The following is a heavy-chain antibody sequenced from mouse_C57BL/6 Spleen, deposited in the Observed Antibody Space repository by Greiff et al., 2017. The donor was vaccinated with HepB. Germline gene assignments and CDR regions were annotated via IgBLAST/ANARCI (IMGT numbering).Heavy chain of an antibody. CDR2: ISSGGDYI. CDR3: TKIYYYGSSLYAMDY. D-gene: IGHD1-1*01. CDR1: GFTFSSYA. J-gene: IGHJ4*01. V-gene: IGHV5-9-1*02. Sequence: EVQGVESGEGLVKPGGSLKLSCAASGFTFSSYAMSWVRQTPEKRLEWVAYISSGGDYIYYADTVKGRFTISRDNARNTLYLQMSSLKSEDTAMYYCTKIYYYGSSLYAMDYWGQGTSVTVSS.